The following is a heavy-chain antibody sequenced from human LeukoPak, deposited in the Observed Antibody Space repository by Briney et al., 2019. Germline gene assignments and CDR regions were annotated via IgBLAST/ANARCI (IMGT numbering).Heavy chain of an antibody. CDR3: ARDDEGYFDY. CDR2: IIPIFGTA. J-gene: IGHJ4*02. CDR1: GGTFSSYA. V-gene: IGHV1-69*05. Sequence: GASVKVSCKASGGTFSSYAISWVRQAPGQGLEWMGGIIPIFGTANYAQKLQGRVTMTTDTSTSTAYMELRSLRSDDTAVYYCARDDEGYFDYWGQGTLVTVSS.